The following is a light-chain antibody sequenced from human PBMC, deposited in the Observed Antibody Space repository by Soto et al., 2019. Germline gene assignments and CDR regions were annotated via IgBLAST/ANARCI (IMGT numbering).Light chain of an antibody. Sequence: QSALTQPPSASEAPRQRVTISCSGSSSNIGTNGVNWYQQLPGKAPKLLIYYDDLLPSGVSDRFSGSKSGTSAPLAISGLQSEDEADYYCAAWDDSLNGWVFGGGTKLTVL. J-gene: IGLJ3*02. V-gene: IGLV1-36*01. CDR3: AAWDDSLNGWV. CDR2: YDD. CDR1: SSNIGTNG.